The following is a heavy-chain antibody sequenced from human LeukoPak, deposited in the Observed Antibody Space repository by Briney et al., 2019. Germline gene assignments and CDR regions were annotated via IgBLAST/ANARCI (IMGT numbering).Heavy chain of an antibody. D-gene: IGHD3-9*01. J-gene: IGHJ5*02. CDR2: ISSNGGST. V-gene: IGHV3-64D*06. CDR3: VKDPAGGYFDWLLSENWFDP. CDR1: GFTVSSNY. Sequence: GGSLRLSCAASGFTVSSNYMSWVRQAPGKGLEYVPAISSNGGSTYYADSVKGRFTISRDNSKNTLYLQMSSLRAEDTAVYYCVKDPAGGYFDWLLSENWFDPWGQGTLVTVSS.